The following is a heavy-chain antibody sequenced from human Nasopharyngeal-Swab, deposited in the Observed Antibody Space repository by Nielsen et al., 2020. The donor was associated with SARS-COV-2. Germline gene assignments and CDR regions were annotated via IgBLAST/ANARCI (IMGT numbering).Heavy chain of an antibody. J-gene: IGHJ6*02. Sequence: ASVKVSCKTSGYTFTDYYIHWVRQAPGQGLEWMGWSSGYNGNTKDAQKLQGRVTMTTDTSTSTAYMELRSLRSDDTAVYYCARDPYGDPVYAYNGMDVWGHGTTVTVSS. CDR2: SSGYNGNT. V-gene: IGHV1-18*04. CDR3: ARDPYGDPVYAYNGMDV. D-gene: IGHD4-17*01. CDR1: GYTFTDYY.